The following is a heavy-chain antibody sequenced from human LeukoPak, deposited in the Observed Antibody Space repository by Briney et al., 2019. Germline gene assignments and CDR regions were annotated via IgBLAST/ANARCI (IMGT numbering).Heavy chain of an antibody. Sequence: GGSLRLSCAASGFTFSSYWMTWVRQAPGKGLEWVANIKQDGSEKYYVDSVKGRFTISRGNAKNSLYLQMNSLRVEDTAIYYCTRDWERSRDYWGQGTLVTVSS. CDR2: IKQDGSEK. J-gene: IGHJ4*02. V-gene: IGHV3-7*01. CDR3: TRDWERSRDY. CDR1: GFTFSSYW. D-gene: IGHD1-26*01.